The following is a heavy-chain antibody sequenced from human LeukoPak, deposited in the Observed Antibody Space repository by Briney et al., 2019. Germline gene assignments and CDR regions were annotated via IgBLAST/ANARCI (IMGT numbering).Heavy chain of an antibody. CDR2: ISYDESKI. CDR3: ARRPVAAEYFQH. D-gene: IGHD6-25*01. Sequence: GGSLRLSCAASGFTFSSYGMHWVRQAPGEGLEWVAVISYDESKIYYADSVKGRFTISRDLSTNTLYLQMNSLTTEDTAMYFCARRPVAAEYFQHWGQGTLVTVSS. J-gene: IGHJ1*01. CDR1: GFTFSSYG. V-gene: IGHV3-30*03.